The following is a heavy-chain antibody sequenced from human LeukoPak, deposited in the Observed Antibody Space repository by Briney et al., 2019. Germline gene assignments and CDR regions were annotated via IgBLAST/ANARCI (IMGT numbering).Heavy chain of an antibody. CDR1: GFTFDDYG. Sequence: GGSLRLSCAASGFTFDDYGMSWVRQAPGKGLEWVSGINWNGGSTGYADSVKGRFTISRDNAKNSLYLQMNSLRAEDTAVYYCAKNNRYSSGWYANWGQGTLVTVSS. D-gene: IGHD6-19*01. J-gene: IGHJ4*02. CDR3: AKNNRYSSGWYAN. V-gene: IGHV3-20*04. CDR2: INWNGGST.